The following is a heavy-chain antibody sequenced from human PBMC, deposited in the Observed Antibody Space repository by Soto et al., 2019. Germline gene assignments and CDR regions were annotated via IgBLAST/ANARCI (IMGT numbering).Heavy chain of an antibody. CDR2: IIPIFGTA. CDR1: GGTFSSYA. D-gene: IGHD3-10*01. Sequence: ASVKVSCKACGGTFSSYAISCVRQAPGQGLEWMGGIIPIFGTANYAQKFQGRVTITADKSTSTAYMELSSLRSEDTAVYYCARAPSSNYYGSGSYYYYYYGMDVWGQGTTVTVSS. J-gene: IGHJ6*02. V-gene: IGHV1-69*06. CDR3: ARAPSSNYYGSGSYYYYYYGMDV.